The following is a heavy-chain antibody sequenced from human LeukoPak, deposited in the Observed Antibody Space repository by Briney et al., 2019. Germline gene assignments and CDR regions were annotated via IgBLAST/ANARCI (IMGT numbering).Heavy chain of an antibody. V-gene: IGHV1-18*01. CDR2: ISAYNGNT. D-gene: IGHD2-15*01. CDR3: ARWRGYCSGGSCPGFDY. J-gene: IGHJ4*02. Sequence: ASVKVSCKASGYTFTSYGISWVRQAPGQGLEWMGWISAYNGNTNYAQKLQGRVTMTTDTSTSTAYMELRSLGSDDTAVYYCARWRGYCSGGSCPGFDYWGQGTLVTVSS. CDR1: GYTFTSYG.